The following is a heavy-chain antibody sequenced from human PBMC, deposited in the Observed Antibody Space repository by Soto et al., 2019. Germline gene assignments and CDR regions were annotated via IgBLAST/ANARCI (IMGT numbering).Heavy chain of an antibody. D-gene: IGHD6-19*01. CDR1: GYSFTSYW. CDR3: ARHKSRYSSGWYDYYYYGMDV. J-gene: IGHJ6*02. V-gene: IGHV5-10-1*01. Sequence: PGESLKSSGKGSGYSFTSYWISWVRQMPGKGLEWMGRIDPSDSYTNYSPSFQGHVTISADKSISTAYLQWSSLKASDTAMYYCARHKSRYSSGWYDYYYYGMDVWGQGTTVPVSS. CDR2: IDPSDSYT.